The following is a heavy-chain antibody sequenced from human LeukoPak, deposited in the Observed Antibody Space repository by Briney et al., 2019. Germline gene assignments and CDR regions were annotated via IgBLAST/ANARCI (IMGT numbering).Heavy chain of an antibody. J-gene: IGHJ4*02. CDR1: GGSFSGYY. V-gene: IGHV4-34*01. D-gene: IGHD6-19*01. Sequence: SWTLSLTCAVYGGSFSGYYWSWIRQPPGKGLEWIGEINYSGSTNYNPSLKSRVTISVDTSKNQFSLKLSSVTAADTAVYYCARSRRGSSGWYGHWGQGTLVTVSS. CDR3: ARSRRGSSGWYGH. CDR2: INYSGST.